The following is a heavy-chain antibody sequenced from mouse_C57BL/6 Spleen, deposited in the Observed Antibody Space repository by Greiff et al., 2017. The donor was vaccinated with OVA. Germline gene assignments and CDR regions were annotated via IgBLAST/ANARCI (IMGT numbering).Heavy chain of an antibody. CDR3: ARAAKRPLYYDYDEDYAMDY. D-gene: IGHD2-4*01. CDR2: INPSNGGT. V-gene: IGHV1-53*01. Sequence: QVQLQQPGTELVKPGASVKLSCKASGYTFTSYWMHWVKQRPGQGLEWIGNINPSNGGTNYNEKFKSKATLTVDKSSSTAYMQLSSLTSEDSAVYYCARAAKRPLYYDYDEDYAMDYWGQGTSVTVSS. J-gene: IGHJ4*01. CDR1: GYTFTSYW.